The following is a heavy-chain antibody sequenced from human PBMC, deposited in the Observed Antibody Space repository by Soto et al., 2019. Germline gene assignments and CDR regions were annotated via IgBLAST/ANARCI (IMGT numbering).Heavy chain of an antibody. D-gene: IGHD3-16*01. CDR1: GASIRSGRYY. CDR3: ATVLHDYGTNWVDS. CDR2: IYYTDTT. Sequence: QVQLQESGPRLVKPSQTLSLTCSVSGASIRSGRYYWSWIRQSPGRGLEWIGYIYYTDTTHYNPAVKSRVTILLDNSKDQFSPTLTSVTAADTAIYYCATVLHDYGTNWVDSWGQGTQVTVSS. J-gene: IGHJ5*01. V-gene: IGHV4-30-4*01.